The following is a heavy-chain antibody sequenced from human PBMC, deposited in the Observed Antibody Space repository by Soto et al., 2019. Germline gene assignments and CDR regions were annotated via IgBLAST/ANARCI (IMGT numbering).Heavy chain of an antibody. Sequence: QVQLQESGPGLVKPSETLSLTCTVSGGAISSYYGSWIRQPPGKGLEWIGYIYYSGSTNYNPPPTSRVTQSVDTSKNQFSLKLSSVTAADTAVYYCARTTVTTMPYYYYYMDVWGKGTTVTVSS. D-gene: IGHD4-17*01. CDR1: GGAISSYY. CDR3: ARTTVTTMPYYYYYMDV. J-gene: IGHJ6*03. CDR2: IYYSGST. V-gene: IGHV4-59*08.